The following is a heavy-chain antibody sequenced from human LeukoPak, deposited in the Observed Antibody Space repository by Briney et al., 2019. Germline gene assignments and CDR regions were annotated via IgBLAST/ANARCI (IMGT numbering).Heavy chain of an antibody. CDR2: INHSGST. Sequence: SETLSLTCAVYGGSFSGYYWSWLRQPPGKGLEWIGEINHSGSTNYNPSLKSRVTISVDTSKNQFSLKLSSVTAAGTAVYYCARGKYYDYVWGSYRYNWFDPWGQGTLVTVSS. CDR3: ARGKYYDYVWGSYRYNWFDP. J-gene: IGHJ5*02. V-gene: IGHV4-34*01. D-gene: IGHD3-16*02. CDR1: GGSFSGYY.